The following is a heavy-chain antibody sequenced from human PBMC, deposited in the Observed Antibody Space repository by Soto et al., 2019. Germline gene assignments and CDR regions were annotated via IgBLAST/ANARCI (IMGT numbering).Heavy chain of an antibody. CDR1: GGSFSGYY. Sequence: SETLSLTCAVYGGSFSGYYLSWIRQPPGKGLEWIGEINHSGSTNYNPSLKSRVTISVDTSKNQFSLKLSSVTAADTAVYYCARAYYYDSSGYFLDYWGQGTLVTVSS. CDR3: ARAYYYDSSGYFLDY. CDR2: INHSGST. D-gene: IGHD3-22*01. V-gene: IGHV4-34*01. J-gene: IGHJ4*02.